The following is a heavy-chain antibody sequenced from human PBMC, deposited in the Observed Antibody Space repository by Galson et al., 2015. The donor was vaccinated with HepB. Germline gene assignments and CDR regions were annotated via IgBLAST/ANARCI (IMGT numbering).Heavy chain of an antibody. V-gene: IGHV3-23*01. CDR1: GFMFDTHA. D-gene: IGHD5-12*01. CDR2: ISGDGGSS. Sequence: SLRLSCAASGFMFDTHAMSWVRQVPGKGLKWVSGISGDGGSSFYADSVKGRFTISNDNSKDTVYQQINSARDEDAAIYYCSSRGLATIGGPNFDSWGQGNLVTVSS. J-gene: IGHJ4*02. CDR3: SSRGLATIGGPNFDS.